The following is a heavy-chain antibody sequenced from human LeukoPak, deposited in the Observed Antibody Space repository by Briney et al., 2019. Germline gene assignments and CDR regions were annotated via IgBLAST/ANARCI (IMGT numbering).Heavy chain of an antibody. J-gene: IGHJ4*02. D-gene: IGHD5-18*01. Sequence: GGSLRLSCAASGFTFSDYYMSWIRQAPGMGLEWVSYISSSGSTIYYADSVKGRFTISRDNAKNSLYLQMNSLRAEDTAVYYCARDREDTAMAYWGQGTLVTVSS. CDR1: GFTFSDYY. CDR3: ARDREDTAMAY. CDR2: ISSSGSTI. V-gene: IGHV3-11*04.